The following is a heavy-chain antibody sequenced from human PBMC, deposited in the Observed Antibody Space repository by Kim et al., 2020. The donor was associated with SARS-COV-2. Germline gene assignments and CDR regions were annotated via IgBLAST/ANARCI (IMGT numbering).Heavy chain of an antibody. V-gene: IGHV4-59*01. D-gene: IGHD1-26*01. CDR1: GGSISIYY. J-gene: IGHJ4*02. CDR3: ARDREVGY. CDR2: FYNSGST. Sequence: SETLSLTCTISGGSISIYYWSWIRQPPGKGLEWIGYFYNSGSTNYNPSLKSRVTISVDTYKNQLSLKLSSVTAADTAVYYCARDREVGYWGQGTLVTVSS.